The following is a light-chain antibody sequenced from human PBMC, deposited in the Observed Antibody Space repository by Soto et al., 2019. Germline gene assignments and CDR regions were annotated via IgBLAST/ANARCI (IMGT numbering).Light chain of an antibody. CDR3: QQTYSTPPYT. V-gene: IGKV1-39*01. CDR1: QTISSY. CDR2: AAS. Sequence: DIQMTQSPSSLSASVGDRVTITCRASQTISSYLNWYQQKPGKAPNLLIYAASSLHSGVPSRFSGSGSGTDFTLTISSLQPEDFATYYCQQTYSTPPYTFGQGTKLEIK. J-gene: IGKJ2*01.